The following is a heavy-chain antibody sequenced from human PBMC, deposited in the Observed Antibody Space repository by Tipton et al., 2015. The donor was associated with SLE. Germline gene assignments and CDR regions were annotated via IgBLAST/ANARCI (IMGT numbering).Heavy chain of an antibody. J-gene: IGHJ2*01. CDR2: IYYSGST. V-gene: IGHV4-31*03. CDR1: GGSISSGGYY. Sequence: TLSLTCTVSGGSISSGGYYWSWIRQHPGKGLEWIGYIYYSGSTYYNPSLKSRVTISVDTSKNQFSLKLSSVTAADTAVYYCGGTGTTGWYFDLWGRGTLVTVPS. D-gene: IGHD1-1*01. CDR3: GGTGTTGWYFDL.